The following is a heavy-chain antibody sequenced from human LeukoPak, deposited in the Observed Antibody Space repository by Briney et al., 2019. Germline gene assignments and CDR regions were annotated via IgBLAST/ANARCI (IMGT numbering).Heavy chain of an antibody. Sequence: ASVKVSCKASGYTFTSYAMHWVRQAHGQRLEWMGWINAGNGNTKYSQKFQGRVTITRDTSASTAYMELSSLRSEDTAVYYCARVLGLILSVLGYWGQGTLVTVSS. CDR3: ARVLGLILSVLGY. J-gene: IGHJ4*02. V-gene: IGHV1-3*01. CDR2: INAGNGNT. CDR1: GYTFTSYA. D-gene: IGHD2-15*01.